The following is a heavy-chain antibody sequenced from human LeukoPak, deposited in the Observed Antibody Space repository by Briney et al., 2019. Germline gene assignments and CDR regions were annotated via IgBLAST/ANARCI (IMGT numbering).Heavy chain of an antibody. Sequence: SETLSLTCSVSGYSISSGYYWGWIRQSPGKGLEWIGSMYHSGSTYYNPSLKSRVTISVDTSKNQFSLKLSSVTAADTAVYYCARGPLVDYWGQGTLVTVSS. CDR3: ARGPLVDY. CDR2: MYHSGST. V-gene: IGHV4-38-2*02. J-gene: IGHJ4*02. CDR1: GYSISSGYY.